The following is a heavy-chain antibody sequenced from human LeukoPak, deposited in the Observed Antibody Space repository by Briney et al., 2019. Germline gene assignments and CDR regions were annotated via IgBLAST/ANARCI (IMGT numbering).Heavy chain of an antibody. V-gene: IGHV3-33*06. CDR1: GFTFSHYG. D-gene: IGHD4-11*01. J-gene: IGHJ5*02. CDR3: AKDAQRGFDYSNSLEH. Sequence: GGSLRLSCATSGFTFSHYGMHWVRQAPGKGLEWVAVIWNDGSNKYYGDSVKGRFTISRDISKNTLYLQMNSLTVEDTAVYYCAKDAQRGFDYSNSLEHWGQGTLVTVSS. CDR2: IWNDGSNK.